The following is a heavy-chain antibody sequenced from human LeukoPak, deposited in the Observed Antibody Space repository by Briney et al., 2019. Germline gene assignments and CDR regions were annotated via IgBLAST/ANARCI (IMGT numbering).Heavy chain of an antibody. Sequence: GGSLRLSCAPSGFTFSSYWMHWVRQAPGKGLVWVSRINSDGSSTSYADSVKGRFTISRDNAKNTLYLQMNSLRAEDTAVYYCARESLYDFWSGYYFDYWGQGTLVTVSS. CDR2: INSDGSST. CDR3: ARESLYDFWSGYYFDY. D-gene: IGHD3-3*01. CDR1: GFTFSSYW. J-gene: IGHJ4*02. V-gene: IGHV3-74*01.